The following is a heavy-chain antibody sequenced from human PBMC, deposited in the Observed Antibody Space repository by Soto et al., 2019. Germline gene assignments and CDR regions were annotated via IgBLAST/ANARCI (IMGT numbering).Heavy chain of an antibody. CDR1: NSSLGAFH. D-gene: IGHD3-10*02. CDR3: ARSPLSYDYVRQTWREVGDSFGV. V-gene: IGHV4-34*02. Sequence: QVHLEQWGAGLLKPSETLSLTCAIYNSSLGAFHWTWIRQPPGKGLEWIGELIHGGSTNYNPSLKSRVTFSLDTSKSQFSLHVMSVTAADTAVYYCARSPLSYDYVRQTWREVGDSFGVWGRGTSVTVSS. J-gene: IGHJ3*01. CDR2: LIHGGST.